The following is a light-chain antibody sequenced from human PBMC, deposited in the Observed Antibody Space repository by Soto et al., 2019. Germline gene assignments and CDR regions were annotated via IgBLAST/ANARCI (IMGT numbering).Light chain of an antibody. J-gene: IGKJ5*01. CDR1: QPVNNN. V-gene: IGKV3-15*01. CDR2: GAS. CDR3: QQYEKWPPSIT. Sequence: IVMTQSPATLSVSPGDRATLSCRASQPVNNNLAWYQHKPGQAPRLLIYGASTRATGISARFSGGGSGTEFTLTISSLQSEDFAVYYCQQYEKWPPSITFGQGTRLEIK.